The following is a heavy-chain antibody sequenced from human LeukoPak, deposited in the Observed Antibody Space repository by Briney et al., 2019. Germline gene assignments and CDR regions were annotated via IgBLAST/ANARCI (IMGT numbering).Heavy chain of an antibody. J-gene: IGHJ4*02. D-gene: IGHD2/OR15-2a*01. CDR3: AKATVRLISGQFWDY. CDR1: GFTFSSYA. CDR2: ISGSGGST. Sequence: PGGSLRLSCAASGFTFSSYAMSWLGQAPGKGLEWVSAISGSGGSTYYADSVKGRFTISRDNYRNTLYLQMNSQRAEDTAVYYCAKATVRLISGQFWDYSGAGALVTVSS. V-gene: IGHV3-23*01.